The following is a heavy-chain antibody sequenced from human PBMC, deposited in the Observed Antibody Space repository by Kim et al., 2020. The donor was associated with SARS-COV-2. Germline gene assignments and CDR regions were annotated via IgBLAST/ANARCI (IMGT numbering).Heavy chain of an antibody. Sequence: GGSLRLSCATAGFTFSAYDMNWVRQAPGKGLEGLSVSNKSSTTIYYADAVEGRFTISRDNAKNSLFLQMNSLRDENTAIYYCVRDSMGGAFEMWGQGTIVPLSS. V-gene: IGHV3-48*02. J-gene: IGHJ3*02. CDR2: SNKSSTTI. CDR3: VRDSMGGAFEM. D-gene: IGHD3-16*01. CDR1: GFTFSAYD.